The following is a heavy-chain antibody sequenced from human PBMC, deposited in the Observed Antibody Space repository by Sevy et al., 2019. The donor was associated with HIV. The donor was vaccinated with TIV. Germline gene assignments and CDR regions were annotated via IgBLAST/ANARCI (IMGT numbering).Heavy chain of an antibody. CDR3: AKDIKRYCSSTSCLSGSFDY. CDR1: GFTFDDYA. CDR2: ISWNRGRL. Sequence: GGSLRLSCAASGFTFDDYAMHWVRQAPGKGLEWVSGISWNRGRLGYADSLKGRITVSIDKATNSLYLQRNSLRAEDRALYYCAKDIKRYCSSTSCLSGSFDYWGQGTLVTVSS. J-gene: IGHJ4*02. D-gene: IGHD2-2*01. V-gene: IGHV3-9*01.